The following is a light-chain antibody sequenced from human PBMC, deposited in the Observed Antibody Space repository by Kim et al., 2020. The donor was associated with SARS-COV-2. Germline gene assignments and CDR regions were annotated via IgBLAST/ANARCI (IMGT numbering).Light chain of an antibody. V-gene: IGKV1-39*01. CDR1: ESINTY. Sequence: GDSVTITCRASESINTYLNWYQQNPGKAPKLLIYTASTLQGGVPSRFSGSGSGTDFRLTISGLQPEDFATYYCQQSYDIPQTFGQGTRWIS. J-gene: IGKJ1*01. CDR2: TAS. CDR3: QQSYDIPQT.